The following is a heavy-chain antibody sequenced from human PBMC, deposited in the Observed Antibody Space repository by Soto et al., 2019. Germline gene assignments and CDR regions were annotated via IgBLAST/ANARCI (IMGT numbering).Heavy chain of an antibody. D-gene: IGHD3-22*01. CDR1: GGTFSSYT. V-gene: IGHV1-69*04. J-gene: IGHJ5*02. CDR2: IIPILGIA. CDR3: ARDSSGPYPFDP. Sequence: SVKVSCKASGGTFSSYTISWVRHAPGQGLEWMGRIIPILGIANYAQKFQGRVTITADKSTSTAYMELSSLRSEDTAVYYCARDSSGPYPFDPWGQGTLVTVSS.